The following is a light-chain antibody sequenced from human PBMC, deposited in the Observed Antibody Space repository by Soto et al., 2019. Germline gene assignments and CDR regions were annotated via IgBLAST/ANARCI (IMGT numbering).Light chain of an antibody. V-gene: IGKV1-33*01. CDR1: QDISNY. CDR3: QQSYSQWT. CDR2: DAS. J-gene: IGKJ1*01. Sequence: DIQMTQSPSSLSASVGDRVTITCQASQDISNYLNWYQHKPGNAPKLLIYDASNLETGVPSRFSGSGSGTDFTFTISSLQPEDFATYYCQQSYSQWTFGQGTKVDIK.